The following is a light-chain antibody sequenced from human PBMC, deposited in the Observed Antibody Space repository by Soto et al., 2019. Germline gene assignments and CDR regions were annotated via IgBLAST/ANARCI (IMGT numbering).Light chain of an antibody. J-gene: IGLJ2*01. V-gene: IGLV2-14*01. CDR2: EVS. Sequence: QSALTQPASVSGSPGQSITISCTGTSSDVGGYNYVSWYQQHPGKAPKLMIYEVSDRPSGVSNRFSGSKSGNTASLTISGSQAEDEAEYYCSSYTSTSTLDDVFGRGTKLTVL. CDR1: SSDVGGYNY. CDR3: SSYTSTSTLDDV.